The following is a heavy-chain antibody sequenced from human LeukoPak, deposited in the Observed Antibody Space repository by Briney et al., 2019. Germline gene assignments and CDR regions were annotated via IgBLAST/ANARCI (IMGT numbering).Heavy chain of an antibody. CDR3: ARDLWGSSSGGGYSGNYYYYYMDV. CDR2: INPKSGGT. CDR1: GYTFTGYF. Sequence: ASVKVSRKASGYTFTGYFMHWVRQAPGQGPEWMGWINPKSGGTNYVQKFQGRVTMTRDTSTSTFFMELRRLTSDDTAVYYCARDLWGSSSGGGYSGNYYYYYMDVWGKGTTVTVSS. V-gene: IGHV1-2*02. J-gene: IGHJ6*03. D-gene: IGHD6-6*01.